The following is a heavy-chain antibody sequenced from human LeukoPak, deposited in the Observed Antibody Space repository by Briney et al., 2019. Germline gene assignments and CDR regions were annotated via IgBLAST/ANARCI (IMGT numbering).Heavy chain of an antibody. CDR1: GYTFISYG. Sequence: GASVRVSCTASGYTFISYGISWVRQAPGQGLEWMGWISPYNGNTNYAQILQDRVTMTADTSTSAAYMELRSLRSDDTAVYYCARDQRTWLHDAFDIWGQGTMVTVSS. CDR2: ISPYNGNT. D-gene: IGHD3-9*01. J-gene: IGHJ3*02. CDR3: ARDQRTWLHDAFDI. V-gene: IGHV1-18*01.